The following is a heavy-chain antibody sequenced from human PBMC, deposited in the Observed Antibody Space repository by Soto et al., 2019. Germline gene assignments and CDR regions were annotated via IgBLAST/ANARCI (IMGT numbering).Heavy chain of an antibody. CDR1: GFTFGDYA. Sequence: GGSLRLSCTASGFTFGDYAMSWFRQAPGKGLEWVSYISSSSTTKYYTDSVKGRFTISRDNAKNSLYLQMNSLRDDDTAVYYYARRSSRRKNWFDTGYQGTLLTVFS. V-gene: IGHV3-48*02. D-gene: IGHD6-19*01. J-gene: IGHJ5*02. CDR2: ISSSSTTK. CDR3: ARRSSRRKNWFDT.